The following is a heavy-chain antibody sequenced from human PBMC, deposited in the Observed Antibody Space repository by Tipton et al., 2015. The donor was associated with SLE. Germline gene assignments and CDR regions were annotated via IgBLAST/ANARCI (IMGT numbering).Heavy chain of an antibody. Sequence: TLSLTCTVSGASISSYYWSWIRRSPGRGLEWIGYMYNRGSTNYNPSLKSRVTISVDTSKNQFSLNVFSVTAADTAVYYCARGRRFLEWSTPNWFDPWGQGTLVTVSS. CDR1: GASISSYY. V-gene: IGHV4-4*09. D-gene: IGHD3-3*01. CDR2: MYNRGST. J-gene: IGHJ5*02. CDR3: ARGRRFLEWSTPNWFDP.